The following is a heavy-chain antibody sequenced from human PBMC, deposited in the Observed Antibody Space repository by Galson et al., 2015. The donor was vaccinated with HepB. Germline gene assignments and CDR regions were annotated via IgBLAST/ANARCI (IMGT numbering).Heavy chain of an antibody. Sequence: SLRLSCAVPGFTFSNYGIHWVRQAPGKGLEWVAVISYDGNDKYYADSVKGRFTIFRDSSKNTLDLQMVSLTAEDTAVHYCAEGFGDYWDHWGQGTLVTVPS. J-gene: IGHJ4*02. CDR1: GFTFSNYG. CDR3: AEGFGDYWDH. V-gene: IGHV3-30*18. CDR2: ISYDGNDK. D-gene: IGHD4-17*01.